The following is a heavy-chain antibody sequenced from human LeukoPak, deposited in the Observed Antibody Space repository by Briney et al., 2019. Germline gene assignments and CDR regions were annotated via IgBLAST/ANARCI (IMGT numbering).Heavy chain of an antibody. D-gene: IGHD4-11*01. J-gene: IGHJ4*02. Sequence: PSKTLSLTCDVSGGPVTSTNWWTWVRQPPGKGLEWIGSIHHSGSTYYNPSLKSRVTISVDTSKNEFSLKLSSVTAADTAVYHCAKSDHSKTYYFDYWGQGTLVTVSS. CDR2: IHHSGST. CDR3: AKSDHSKTYYFDY. V-gene: IGHV4-4*02. CDR1: GGPVTSTNW.